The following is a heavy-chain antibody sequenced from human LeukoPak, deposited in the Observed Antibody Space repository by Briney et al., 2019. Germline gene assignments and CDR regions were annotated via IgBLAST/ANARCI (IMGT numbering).Heavy chain of an antibody. Sequence: GASVKVSCKASGHTFTSYAMHWVRQAPGQRLEWMGWINAGNGNTKYSQKFQGRVTITRDTSASTAYMELSSLRSEDTAVYYCARIRVPTAVAGITDSFDYWGQGTLVTVSS. D-gene: IGHD6-19*01. CDR3: ARIRVPTAVAGITDSFDY. J-gene: IGHJ4*02. CDR1: GHTFTSYA. V-gene: IGHV1-3*01. CDR2: INAGNGNT.